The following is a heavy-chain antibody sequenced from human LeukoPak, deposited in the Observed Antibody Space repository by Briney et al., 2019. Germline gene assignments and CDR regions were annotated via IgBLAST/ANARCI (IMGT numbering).Heavy chain of an antibody. CDR1: VDTFSSYS. V-gene: IGHV1-69*05. J-gene: IGHJ4*02. D-gene: IGHD5-18*01. CDR3: AREVVADSGYSYGLDY. CDR2: IIHIFGTA. Sequence: GAWEKVSCKASVDTFSSYSISWVRQAPGQGREWMGGIIHIFGTANYAQKFQGMVTMTSDTFISTAYMALNRLRSDDTAVYYCAREVVADSGYSYGLDYWGQGTLVTVSS.